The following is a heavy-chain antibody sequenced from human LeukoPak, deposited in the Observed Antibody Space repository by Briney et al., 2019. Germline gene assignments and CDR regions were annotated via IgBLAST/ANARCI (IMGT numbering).Heavy chain of an antibody. D-gene: IGHD4-11*01. CDR3: ARVLTVTLDY. J-gene: IGHJ4*02. CDR1: GFIFRYYG. Sequence: GGTLRLSCAASGFIFRYYGMNWVRQAPGKGLEWVSGISPSGGGTYYADSVKGRFTISRDNAKNSLYLQMNSLRAEDTAVYYCARVLTVTLDYWGQGTLVTVSS. CDR2: ISPSGGGT. V-gene: IGHV3-21*01.